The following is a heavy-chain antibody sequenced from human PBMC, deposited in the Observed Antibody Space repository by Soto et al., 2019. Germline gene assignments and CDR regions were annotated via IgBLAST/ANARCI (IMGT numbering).Heavy chain of an antibody. CDR2: VAGSGGTT. D-gene: IGHD1-26*01. CDR3: AKNSVNSVQGGCMDV. J-gene: IGHJ6*02. CDR1: GFTFSSCA. V-gene: IGHV3-23*01. Sequence: EVQLLESGGGLVQPGGSLRLSCAASGFTFSSCAMSWVRQAPGKGLEWVSSVAGSGGTTYYADSVKGRFTISRDNSKNTLYLQMNSLRAEDTAVYYCAKNSVNSVQGGCMDVWGQGTTVTVSS.